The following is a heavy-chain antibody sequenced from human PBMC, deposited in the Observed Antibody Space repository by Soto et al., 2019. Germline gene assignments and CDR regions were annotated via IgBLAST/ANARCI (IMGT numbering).Heavy chain of an antibody. D-gene: IGHD3-10*02. CDR2: MNPNSGNT. V-gene: IGHV1-8*01. CDR1: GYTFTSYD. J-gene: IGHJ3*02. Sequence: ASVKVSCKASGYTFTSYDINWVRQVTGQGLEWMGWMNPNSGNTGYAQKFQGRVTMTRNTSISTAYMELSSLRSEDTAVYYCAIAQPVRGPRGAFDIWGQGTMVTVSS. CDR3: AIAQPVRGPRGAFDI.